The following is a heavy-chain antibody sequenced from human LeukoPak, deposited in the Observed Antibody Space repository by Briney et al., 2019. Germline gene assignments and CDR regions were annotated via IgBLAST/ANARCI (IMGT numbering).Heavy chain of an antibody. CDR3: ARGDPHADL. CDR1: GFDLNTYE. V-gene: IGHV3-48*03. J-gene: IGHJ5*02. CDR2: ITISGHTK. Sequence: GGSLRLSCAASGFDLNTYEMNWVRQAPGKGREWIADITISGHTKNYADSVKGRFTISRDNAGTSLYLQMNSLRVEDTGVYYCARGDPHADLWGQGTLVTVSS.